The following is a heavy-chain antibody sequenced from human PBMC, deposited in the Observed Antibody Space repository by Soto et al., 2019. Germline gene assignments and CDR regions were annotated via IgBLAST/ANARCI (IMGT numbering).Heavy chain of an antibody. CDR3: ARGLSGSFH. Sequence: SETLSLTFTVSGGSISSGGYYWSWLRQHPGKGLEWIGYIYYSGGTYYNPSLKSRVTISVDTSKNQFSLKLSSVTAADTAVYYCARGLSGSFHWGQGTLVTVSS. J-gene: IGHJ4*02. CDR2: IYYSGGT. D-gene: IGHD1-26*01. CDR1: GGSISSGGYY. V-gene: IGHV4-31*03.